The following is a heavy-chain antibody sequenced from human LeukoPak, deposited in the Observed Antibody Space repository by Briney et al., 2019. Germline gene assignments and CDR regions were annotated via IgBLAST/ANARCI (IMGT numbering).Heavy chain of an antibody. J-gene: IGHJ4*02. CDR2: ISGSGDST. CDR1: GFTFGCYA. CDR3: AKGGDGNHNEYFDY. D-gene: IGHD4-23*01. Sequence: GGSLRLSCAASGFTFGCYAMYGVRQAPGKGLEWVSAISGSGDSTYYADSVKGRFTISRDNSENTLYLQMNSLRAEDTAVYYCAKGGDGNHNEYFDYWGQGTLVTVSS. V-gene: IGHV3-23*01.